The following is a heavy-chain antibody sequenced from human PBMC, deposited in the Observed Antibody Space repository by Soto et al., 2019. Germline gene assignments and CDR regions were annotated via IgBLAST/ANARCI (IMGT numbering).Heavy chain of an antibody. D-gene: IGHD2-2*01. CDR1: GGSISSYY. CDR3: ARVVVVPPGYYYYMDV. J-gene: IGHJ6*03. Sequence: QVQLQESGPGLVKPSETLSLTCTVSGGSISSYYWSWIRQPPGKGLEWIGYIYYSGSTNYNPSLKSRVTISVDTSKNQLSLKLSSVTAADTAVYYCARVVVVPPGYYYYMDVWGKGTTVTVSS. V-gene: IGHV4-59*01. CDR2: IYYSGST.